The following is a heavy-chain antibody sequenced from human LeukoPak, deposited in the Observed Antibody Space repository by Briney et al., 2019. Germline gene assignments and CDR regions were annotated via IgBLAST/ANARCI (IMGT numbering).Heavy chain of an antibody. CDR1: GFTFSSYS. D-gene: IGHD1-26*01. CDR2: ISSSSSTI. J-gene: IGHJ3*02. V-gene: IGHV3-48*04. Sequence: GGSLRLSCAASGFTFSSYSMNWVRQASGKGLEWVSYISSSSSTIYYADSVKGRFTISRDNAKNSLYLQMNSLRAEDTAVYYCARRWGGATYAWVVGAFDIWGQGTMVTVSS. CDR3: ARRWGGATYAWVVGAFDI.